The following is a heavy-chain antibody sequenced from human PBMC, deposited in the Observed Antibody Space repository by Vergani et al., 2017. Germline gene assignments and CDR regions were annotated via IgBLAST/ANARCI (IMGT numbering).Heavy chain of an antibody. CDR2: IRSKAYGQAT. J-gene: IGHJ3*02. Sequence: EVQLVESGGDLVQPGRSLRLSCTASGFTFGYYAMDWFRQAPGQGLEWGGGIRSKAYGQATIYAASVKGRFTISRDDSQSIAYLQMNNLQTADTAMYYCVRDQVTMLRGSDALDILGQGTMVTVSS. V-gene: IGHV3-49*03. CDR1: GFTFGYYA. CDR3: VRDQVTMLRGSDALDI. D-gene: IGHD3-10*01.